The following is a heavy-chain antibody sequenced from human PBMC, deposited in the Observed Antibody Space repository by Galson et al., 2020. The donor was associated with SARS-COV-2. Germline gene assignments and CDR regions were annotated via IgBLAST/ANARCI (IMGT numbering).Heavy chain of an antibody. D-gene: IGHD2-15*01. CDR3: ARGSRRDCRGGQCFRRGYYFGMNV. CDR1: GGSISADGYF. CDR2: ISNRGTT. J-gene: IGHJ6*02. Sequence: ASETLSLTCSVSGGSISADGYFWTWIRHRPGQGLEWIGYISNRGTTNFHPSLKSRLRISLDTSKNQISLSLTSVTDADTAMYYCARGSRRDCRGGQCFRRGYYFGMNVWGQGTTVTVSS. V-gene: IGHV4-31*03.